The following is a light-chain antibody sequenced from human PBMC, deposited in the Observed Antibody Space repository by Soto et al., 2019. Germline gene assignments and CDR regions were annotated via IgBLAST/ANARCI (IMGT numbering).Light chain of an antibody. V-gene: IGLV4-69*01. CDR3: QTWGTGIPWV. CDR2: LNSDGSH. CDR1: SGHSSYA. Sequence: QLVLTQSPSASASLGASVKLTCTLSSGHSSYAIAWHQQQPEKGPRYLMKLNSDGSHSKGDGIPDRFSGSSSGAERYLTSSGLQSEDEADYYCQTWGTGIPWVFGGGTQLTVL. J-gene: IGLJ3*02.